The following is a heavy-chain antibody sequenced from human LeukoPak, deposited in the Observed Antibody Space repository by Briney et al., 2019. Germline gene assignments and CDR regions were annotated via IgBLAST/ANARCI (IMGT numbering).Heavy chain of an antibody. CDR2: ISSDSNAM. D-gene: IGHD3-22*01. CDR3: ATYYYDTSGYPAFDY. CDR1: GLSFSDYY. V-gene: IGHV3-11*04. J-gene: IGHJ4*02. Sequence: PGGSLRLSCAASGLSFSDYYMSWIRQAPGKGLEWLSYISSDSNAMHYADSVMGRFTISRDNAKNSLYLQMNSLRAEDTAVYYCATYYYDTSGYPAFDYWGQGTLVTVSS.